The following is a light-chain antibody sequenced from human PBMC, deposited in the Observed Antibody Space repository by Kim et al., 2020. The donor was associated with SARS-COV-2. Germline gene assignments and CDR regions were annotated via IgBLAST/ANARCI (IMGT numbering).Light chain of an antibody. CDR1: KLGDKY. Sequence: SVSPGQTASITCSGAKLGDKYACWYQQKPGRSPVLVIYQDNKRPSGIPERFSGSNSGNTATLTISGTQAMDEADYYCQAWDISTIVFGTGTKVTVL. CDR3: QAWDISTIV. CDR2: QDN. V-gene: IGLV3-1*01. J-gene: IGLJ1*01.